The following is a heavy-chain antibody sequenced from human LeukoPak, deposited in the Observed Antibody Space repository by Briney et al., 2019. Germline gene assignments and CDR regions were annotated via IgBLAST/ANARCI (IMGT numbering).Heavy chain of an antibody. V-gene: IGHV3-7*01. CDR3: ARGTTGL. Sequence: GDSLRLSCAASGFTFSTYCMSWVRQVPGKGLEWVGNIKQDGSETYYGDSVKGRFTISRDNAKNSLYLQMSSLRAEDTAVYYCARGTTGLWGQGTLVTVSS. J-gene: IGHJ4*02. D-gene: IGHD1-7*01. CDR1: GFTFSTYC. CDR2: IKQDGSET.